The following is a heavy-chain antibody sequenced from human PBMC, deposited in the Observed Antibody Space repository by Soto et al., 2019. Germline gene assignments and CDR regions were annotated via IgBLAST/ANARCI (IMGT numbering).Heavy chain of an antibody. CDR3: AGVGATMVGSYYGMDV. CDR2: ISSSSSYI. Sequence: PGGSLRLSCAASGFTFSSYSMNWVRQAPGKGLEWVSSISSSSSYIYYADSVKGRFTISRDNAKNSLYLQMNSLRAEDTAVYYCAGVGATMVGSYYGMDVWGQGTTVTVSS. CDR1: GFTFSSYS. V-gene: IGHV3-21*01. D-gene: IGHD1-26*01. J-gene: IGHJ6*02.